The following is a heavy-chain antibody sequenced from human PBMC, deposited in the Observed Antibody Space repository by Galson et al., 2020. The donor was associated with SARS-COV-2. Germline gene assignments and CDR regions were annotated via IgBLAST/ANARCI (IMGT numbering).Heavy chain of an antibody. CDR2: IIPILGIA. Sequence: SVKVSCKASVGTFSSYAISWVRQAPGQGLEWMGRIIPILGIANYAQKFQGRVTITADKSTSTAYMELSSLRSEDTAVYYCARDLSGGPIVVVVAATDYYYGMDVWGQGTTVTVAS. D-gene: IGHD2-15*01. CDR3: ARDLSGGPIVVVVAATDYYYGMDV. J-gene: IGHJ6*02. V-gene: IGHV1-69*04. CDR1: VGTFSSYA.